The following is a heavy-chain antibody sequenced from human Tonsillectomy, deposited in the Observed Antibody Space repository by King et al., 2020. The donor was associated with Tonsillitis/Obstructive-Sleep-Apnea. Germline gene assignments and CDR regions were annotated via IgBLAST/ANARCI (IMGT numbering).Heavy chain of an antibody. D-gene: IGHD2-2*01. V-gene: IGHV1-69*01. CDR1: GGTFSSYA. Sequence: VQLVESGAEVKKPGSSVKVSCTASGGTFSSYAISWVRQAPGQGLEWMGGIIPIFGTANYAQQFQGRVTITADESTSTAYMELSSLRSEDTAVYYCARPCSSTSWFDAFDIWGQGTMVTVSS. J-gene: IGHJ3*02. CDR2: IIPIFGTA. CDR3: ARPCSSTSWFDAFDI.